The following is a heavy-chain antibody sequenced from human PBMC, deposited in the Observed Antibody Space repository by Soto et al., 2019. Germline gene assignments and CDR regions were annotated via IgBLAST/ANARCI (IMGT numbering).Heavy chain of an antibody. CDR3: ASDRTYYYDSSGYDAFDI. CDR1: GVSISSYY. J-gene: IGHJ3*02. V-gene: IGHV4-59*01. CDR2: IYYSGST. D-gene: IGHD3-22*01. Sequence: QVQLQESGPGLVKPSETLSLTCTVSGVSISSYYWSWIRQPPGKGLEWIGYIYYSGSTNYNPSLQSRVTISVDTSKHQFSLKLSSVTAADTAVYYCASDRTYYYDSSGYDAFDIWGQGTMVTVSS.